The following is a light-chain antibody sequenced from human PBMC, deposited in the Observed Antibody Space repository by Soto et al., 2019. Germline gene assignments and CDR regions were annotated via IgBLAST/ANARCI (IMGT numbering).Light chain of an antibody. CDR2: DAS. CDR1: QDITNY. Sequence: DIQMTQSPSSLSASVGDRVTITCQASQDITNYLNWLQLKPGKAPKVLIYDASNLETGVPSRFSGTRSGTHFYLTISSLQPADIATYYCQQYDSFPYTFGQGTKLELK. CDR3: QQYDSFPYT. V-gene: IGKV1-33*01. J-gene: IGKJ2*01.